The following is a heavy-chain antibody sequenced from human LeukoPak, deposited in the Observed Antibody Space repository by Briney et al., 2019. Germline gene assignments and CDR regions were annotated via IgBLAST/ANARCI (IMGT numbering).Heavy chain of an antibody. CDR1: GFSVSDTY. J-gene: IGHJ4*02. Sequence: GSLRLSCAVSGFSVSDTYVSWVRQVPGKGLEWVALLYSGGSKHYADSVKGRFTISRENSKNMLSLQMNSLRAEDTAVYYCARGKSGIYTRPFDYWGQGTLVTVSS. CDR3: ARGKSGIYTRPFDY. V-gene: IGHV3-66*01. D-gene: IGHD1-26*01. CDR2: LYSGGSK.